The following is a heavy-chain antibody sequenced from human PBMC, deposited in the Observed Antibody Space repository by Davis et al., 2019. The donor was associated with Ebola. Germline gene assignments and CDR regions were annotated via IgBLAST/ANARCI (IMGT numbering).Heavy chain of an antibody. Sequence: GESLKISCQASGYSFTNYWISWVRQMPAEGLEWMGRIDPRNSYTYYSPSFRGHVTISADKSINTAYLQWDSLKASDTAIYFCARPGYCTSTSCSTYLDSWGQGTLVTVSS. CDR1: GYSFTNYW. CDR3: ARPGYCTSTSCSTYLDS. D-gene: IGHD2-2*01. CDR2: IDPRNSYT. J-gene: IGHJ4*02. V-gene: IGHV5-10-1*01.